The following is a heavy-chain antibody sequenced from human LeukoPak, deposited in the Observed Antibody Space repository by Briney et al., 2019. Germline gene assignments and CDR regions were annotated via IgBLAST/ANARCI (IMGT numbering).Heavy chain of an antibody. CDR2: ITAGHYPT. D-gene: IGHD4-17*01. CDR1: GFSFSSFA. J-gene: IGHJ5*02. Sequence: GGSLRLSCAASGFSFSSFAMTWVRQAPGKGLEWVSFITAGHYPTYNTDSVKGRFTISRDNSKNTLYLQMNSLRADDTAVYYCTKDPNGDYVGAFDPWGQGTLVTVSS. V-gene: IGHV3-23*01. CDR3: TKDPNGDYVGAFDP.